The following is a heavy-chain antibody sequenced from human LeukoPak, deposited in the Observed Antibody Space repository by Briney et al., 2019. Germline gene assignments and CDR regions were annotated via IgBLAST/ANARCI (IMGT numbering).Heavy chain of an antibody. Sequence: GGSLRLSCAASGFTFSSYAMSWVRQAPGKGLEWVSAISGSGGSTYYADSVKGRFTISRDNSKNTRYLQMNSLRAEDTAVYYCAKAKEGLLWFGELFNYYYGMDVWGQGTTVTVSS. CDR1: GFTFSSYA. V-gene: IGHV3-23*01. CDR2: ISGSGGST. J-gene: IGHJ6*02. D-gene: IGHD3-10*01. CDR3: AKAKEGLLWFGELFNYYYGMDV.